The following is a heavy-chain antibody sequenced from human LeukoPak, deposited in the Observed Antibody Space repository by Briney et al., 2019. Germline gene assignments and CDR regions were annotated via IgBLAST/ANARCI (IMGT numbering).Heavy chain of an antibody. J-gene: IGHJ4*02. V-gene: IGHV1-24*01. CDR2: LHPEDREV. CDR3: ATAEQLV. CDR1: GDTLTEIS. Sequence: SVKVSCRVSGDTLTEISIHWVRQTPGKGLEWMGGLHPEDREVIYAQKFQGRVTMTEDSSTDTAYMDLRSLRSEDTAVYYCATAEQLVWGQGTLVTVSS. D-gene: IGHD6-6*01.